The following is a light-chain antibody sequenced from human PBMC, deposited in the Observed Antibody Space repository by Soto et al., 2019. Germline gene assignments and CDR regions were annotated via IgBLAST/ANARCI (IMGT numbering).Light chain of an antibody. V-gene: IGKV1-5*03. Sequence: DSQMTQAPSTLSASVGDRVTITCRASQSISSWLAWDQQKPGKAPKLLIYKASSLESGVPSRFSGSGSGTEFTLTISSLQPDDFATYYCQQYNSYPTFGQGTKVDIK. CDR2: KAS. J-gene: IGKJ1*01. CDR1: QSISSW. CDR3: QQYNSYPT.